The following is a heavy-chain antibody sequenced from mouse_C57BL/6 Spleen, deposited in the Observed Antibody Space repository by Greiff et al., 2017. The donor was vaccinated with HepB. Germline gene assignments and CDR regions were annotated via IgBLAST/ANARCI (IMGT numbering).Heavy chain of an antibody. V-gene: IGHV1-82*01. Sequence: QVQLQQSGPELVKPGASVKISCKASGYAFSSSWMNWVKQRPGKGLEWIGRIYPGDGDTNYNGKFKGKATLTADKSSSTAYMQLSSLTSEDSAVYFCAREDDGYAMDYWGQGTSVTVSS. CDR3: AREDDGYAMDY. D-gene: IGHD2-3*01. J-gene: IGHJ4*01. CDR1: GYAFSSSW. CDR2: IYPGDGDT.